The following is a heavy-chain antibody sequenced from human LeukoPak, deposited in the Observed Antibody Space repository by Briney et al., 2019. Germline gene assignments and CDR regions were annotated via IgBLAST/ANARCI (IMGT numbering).Heavy chain of an antibody. J-gene: IGHJ4*02. CDR3: ARASYSSHVLDY. D-gene: IGHD6-13*01. CDR2: IIPIFGTA. CDR1: GYTFTSYD. V-gene: IGHV1-69*05. Sequence: SVKVSCKASGYTFTSYDINWVRQATGQGLEWMGRIIPIFGTANYAQKFQGRVTITTDESTSTAYMELSSLRSEDTAVYYCARASYSSHVLDYWGQGTLVTVSS.